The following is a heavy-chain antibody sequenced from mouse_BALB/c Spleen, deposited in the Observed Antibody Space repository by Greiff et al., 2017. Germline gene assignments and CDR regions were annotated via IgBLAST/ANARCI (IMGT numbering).Heavy chain of an antibody. CDR2: ISSGGSYT. J-gene: IGHJ4*01. D-gene: IGHD2-4*01. CDR3: AKYDYDGYAMDY. CDR1: GFTFSSYG. V-gene: IGHV5-6*01. Sequence: EVQRVESGGDLVKPGGSLKLSCAASGFTFSSYGMSWVRQTPDKRLEWVATISSGGSYTYYPDSVKGRFTISRDNAKNTLYLQMSSLKSEDTAMYYCAKYDYDGYAMDYWGQGTSVTVSS.